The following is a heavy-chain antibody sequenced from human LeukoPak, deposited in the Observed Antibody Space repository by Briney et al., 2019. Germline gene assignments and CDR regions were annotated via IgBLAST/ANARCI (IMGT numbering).Heavy chain of an antibody. V-gene: IGHV4-59*01. Sequence: SETLSLTCAVSGASISSSYWSWIRQPPGKGLEYIGYIHHSDGTNYNPSLKSRVTMALDTSKSQFSLKLSSVTAADTAIYYCTKVLRGYNGYCDWGQGILVTVSS. CDR3: TKVLRGYNGYCD. J-gene: IGHJ4*02. D-gene: IGHD5-12*01. CDR2: IHHSDGT. CDR1: GASISSSY.